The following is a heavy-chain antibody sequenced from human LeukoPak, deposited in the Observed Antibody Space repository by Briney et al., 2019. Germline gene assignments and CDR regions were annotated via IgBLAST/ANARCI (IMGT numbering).Heavy chain of an antibody. CDR1: GYTFTGYY. CDR2: INPNSGGT. V-gene: IGHV1-2*02. D-gene: IGHD3-9*01. J-gene: IGHJ4*02. CDR3: ARAGCLGYDILTGYYCELDY. Sequence: ASVKVSCKASGYTFTGYYIHWVRQAPGQGIEWMEWINPNSGGTNYAQKFQGRVTVTRDASISTAYMELSRLRSDDTAVYYCARAGCLGYDILTGYYCELDYWGQGVLVTVSS.